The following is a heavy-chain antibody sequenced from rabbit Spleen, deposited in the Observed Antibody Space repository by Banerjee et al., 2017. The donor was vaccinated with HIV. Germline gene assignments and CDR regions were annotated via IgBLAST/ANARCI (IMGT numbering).Heavy chain of an antibody. CDR1: GFSFSNYW. J-gene: IGHJ4*01. CDR3: ARGAWSTDCMNL. V-gene: IGHV1S45*01. D-gene: IGHD7-1*01. Sequence: QEQLEESGGDLVKPEGSLTLTCTASGFSFSNYWVCWVRQAPGKGLEWIACFYAGSSGSTYFASWAKGRFTISKTSSTTVTLQMTSLTAADTATYFCARGAWSTDCMNLWGQGTLVTVS. CDR2: FYAGSSGST.